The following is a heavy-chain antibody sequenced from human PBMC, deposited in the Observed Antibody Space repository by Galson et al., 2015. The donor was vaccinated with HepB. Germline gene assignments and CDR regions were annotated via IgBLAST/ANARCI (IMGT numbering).Heavy chain of an antibody. CDR3: ATITAYDNYFFDF. V-gene: IGHV5-51*01. CDR2: IFPDDSDI. J-gene: IGHJ4*02. D-gene: IGHD1-20*01. CDR1: GYKFSNYW. Sequence: AEVKEPGDSLKISCKGSGYKFSNYWMAWVRQLPGKGLEWIGNIFPDDSDIRYSPSFQGQVTISADKSINTVYLQWSSLTASATAIYYCATITAYDNYFFDFWGQGTHVTVSS.